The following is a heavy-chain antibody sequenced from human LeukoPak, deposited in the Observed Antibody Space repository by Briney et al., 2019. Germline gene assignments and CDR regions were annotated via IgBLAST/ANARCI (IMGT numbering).Heavy chain of an antibody. D-gene: IGHD3-3*02. CDR2: IYTSGST. J-gene: IGHJ4*02. CDR3: ARDLALINDY. CDR1: GGSISSYY. Sequence: SEPLSLPCTVSGGSISSYYGSWIRQPAGKGLEWIGRIYTSGSTNYNPSLKSRVTMSVDTSKNQFSLKLSSVTAADTAVYYCARDLALINDYWGQGTLVTVSS. V-gene: IGHV4-4*07.